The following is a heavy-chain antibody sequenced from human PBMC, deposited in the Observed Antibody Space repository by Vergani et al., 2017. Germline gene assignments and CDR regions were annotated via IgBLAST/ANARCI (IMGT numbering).Heavy chain of an antibody. CDR3: ARDKWYPRGWFDP. CDR2: ISYDGSNK. J-gene: IGHJ5*02. Sequence: QVQLVESGGGVVQPGRSLRLSCAASGFTFSSYAMHWVRQAPGKGLEWVAVISYDGSNKYYADSVKGRFTISRDNSKNTLYLQMNSLRAEDTAVYYCARDKWYPRGWFDPWGQGTLVTVSS. V-gene: IGHV3-30-3*01. CDR1: GFTFSSYA. D-gene: IGHD2-2*01.